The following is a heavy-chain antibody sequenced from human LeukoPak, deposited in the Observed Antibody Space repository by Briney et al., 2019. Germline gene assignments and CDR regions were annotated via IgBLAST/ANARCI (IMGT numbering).Heavy chain of an antibody. CDR1: GYTFTSYY. D-gene: IGHD1-7*01. CDR2: INPSGGST. V-gene: IGHV1-46*01. Sequence: ASVKVSCKASGYTFTSYYMHWVRQAPGQGLEWMGIINPSGGSTSYAQKFQGRVTMTRDMSTSTAYMELSSLRSEDTAVYYCARGETTYYFDYWGQGTLVTVSS. CDR3: ARGETTYYFDY. J-gene: IGHJ4*02.